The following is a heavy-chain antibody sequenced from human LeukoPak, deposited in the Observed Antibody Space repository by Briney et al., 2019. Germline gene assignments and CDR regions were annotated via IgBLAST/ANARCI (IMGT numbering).Heavy chain of an antibody. D-gene: IGHD2-15*01. CDR3: ARDMDPTRHYYYGMDV. J-gene: IGHJ6*02. V-gene: IGHV1-69*04. CDR1: GYTFTSYG. Sequence: SVKVSCKASGYTFTSYGISWVRQAPGQGLEWMGRIIPILGIANYAQKFQGRVTITADKSTSTAYMELSSLRSEDTAVYYCARDMDPTRHYYYGMDVWGQGTTVTVSS. CDR2: IIPILGIA.